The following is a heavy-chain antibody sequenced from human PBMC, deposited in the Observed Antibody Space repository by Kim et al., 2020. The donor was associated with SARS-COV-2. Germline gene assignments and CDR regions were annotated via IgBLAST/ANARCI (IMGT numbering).Heavy chain of an antibody. J-gene: IGHJ4*02. Sequence: GGSLRLSCAASGFTFSSYWMHWVRQAPGKGLVWVSRIHSDGSSTNYADSVKGRFTISRDNAKNTLYMQMNNLRAEDTAVYYCARLHLGFDYWGQGTLVTFSS. CDR1: GFTFSSYW. V-gene: IGHV3-74*01. CDR3: ARLHLGFDY. D-gene: IGHD5-18*01. CDR2: IHSDGSST.